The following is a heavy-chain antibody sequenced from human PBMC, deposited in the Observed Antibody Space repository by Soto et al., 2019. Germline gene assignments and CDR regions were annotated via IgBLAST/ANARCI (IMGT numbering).Heavy chain of an antibody. D-gene: IGHD3-10*01. V-gene: IGHV4-31*03. J-gene: IGHJ6*02. Sequence: PSETLSLTCTVSGGSISSGGYYWSWIRQHPGKGLEWIGYIYYSGSTYYNPSLKSRVTISVDTSKNQFSLKLSSVTAADTAVYYCARQRGGYYGMDVWGQGTTVTVSS. CDR1: GGSISSGGYY. CDR2: IYYSGST. CDR3: ARQRGGYYGMDV.